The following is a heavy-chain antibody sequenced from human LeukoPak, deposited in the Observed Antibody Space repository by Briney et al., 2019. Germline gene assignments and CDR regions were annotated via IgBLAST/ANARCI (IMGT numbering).Heavy chain of an antibody. CDR2: MSIISGIK. CDR1: GFTFSRYS. Sequence: GGSLRLSCAASGFTFSRYSMNWVRQAPGKGLEWVSSMSIISGIKYYADSVKGRFTISRDNGENSLYLQMNSLRAEDTAVYYCARAGSSGYHYWGQGTLVTVSS. V-gene: IGHV3-21*01. D-gene: IGHD6-19*01. CDR3: ARAGSSGYHY. J-gene: IGHJ4*02.